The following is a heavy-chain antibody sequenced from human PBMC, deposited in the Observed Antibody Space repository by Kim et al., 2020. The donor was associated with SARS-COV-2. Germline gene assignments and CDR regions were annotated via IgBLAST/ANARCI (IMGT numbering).Heavy chain of an antibody. Sequence: SETLSLTCTVSGGSISSYYWSWIRQPPGKGLEWIGYIYYSGSTNYNPSLKSRVTISVDTSKNQFSLKLSSVTAADTAVYYCARQLIYCSSTGCYDNYYYYGMDVWGQGTKVTV. V-gene: IGHV4-59*08. CDR1: GGSISSYY. D-gene: IGHD2-2*01. CDR3: ARQLIYCSSTGCYDNYYYYGMDV. J-gene: IGHJ6*02. CDR2: IYYSGST.